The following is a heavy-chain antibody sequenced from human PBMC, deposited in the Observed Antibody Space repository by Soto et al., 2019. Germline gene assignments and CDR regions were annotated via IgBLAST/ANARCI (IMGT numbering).Heavy chain of an antibody. CDR1: GITVSSYY. Sequence: GGSLRLSCAVSGITVSSYYMSWVRQAAGKGLEWVSVIYAGTITYYADSVKGRFTIYRDNSKNTLNLEMNSLRVEDTAVYYCARIPYDNSGTIFDYWGQGTLVTV. CDR2: IYAGTIT. V-gene: IGHV3-53*01. J-gene: IGHJ4*02. D-gene: IGHD3-22*01. CDR3: ARIPYDNSGTIFDY.